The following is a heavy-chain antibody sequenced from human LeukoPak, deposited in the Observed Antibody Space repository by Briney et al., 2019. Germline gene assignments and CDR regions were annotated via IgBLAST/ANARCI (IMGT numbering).Heavy chain of an antibody. Sequence: PGGSLRLSCVFSGFTFSNYWMKWVRQAPGKGLEWVASINEDGSGIYSMDSVKDRVTISRDNAENSLDLQISSLTVEDTAIYYCVRDDGDVWGKGTTVTVSS. V-gene: IGHV3-7*01. CDR3: VRDDGDV. CDR1: GFTFSNYW. CDR2: INEDGSGI. J-gene: IGHJ6*04.